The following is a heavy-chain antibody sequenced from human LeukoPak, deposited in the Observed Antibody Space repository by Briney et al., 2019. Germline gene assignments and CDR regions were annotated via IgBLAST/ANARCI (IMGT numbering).Heavy chain of an antibody. CDR2: INPSGGST. CDR1: GYTFTSYY. CDR3: ARVDCSGGRCYTAHNFDY. Sequence: ASVKVSCKASGYTFTSYYIHWVRQAPGQGLEWMGIINPSGGSTSYAPKFQGRVTVTRDTSTKTVYMELSRLRSEDTAVYYCARVDCSGGRCYTAHNFDYWGQGTLVTVSS. V-gene: IGHV1-46*03. D-gene: IGHD2-15*01. J-gene: IGHJ4*02.